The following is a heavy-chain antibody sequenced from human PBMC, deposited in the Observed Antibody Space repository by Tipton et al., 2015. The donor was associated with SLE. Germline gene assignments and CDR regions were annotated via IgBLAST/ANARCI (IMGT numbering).Heavy chain of an antibody. CDR3: ARDQEVSSGENRFDP. V-gene: IGHV4-59*01. J-gene: IGHJ5*02. CDR2: MHYSGRS. CDR1: GGSFTSNY. D-gene: IGHD2/OR15-2a*01. Sequence: TLSLTCTVSGGSFTSNYWSWIRQPPGKGLEWIGCMHYSGRSAYHDSLRSRVTILVDTSRQQISLKLTSVTAADTAIYYCARDQEVSSGENRFDPWGQGTLVTVSS.